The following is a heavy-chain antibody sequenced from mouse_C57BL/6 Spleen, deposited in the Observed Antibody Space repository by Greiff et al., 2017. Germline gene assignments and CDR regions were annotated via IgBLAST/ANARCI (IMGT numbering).Heavy chain of an antibody. CDR2: IWSDGST. CDR3: ARPSSSGYDYAMDY. Sequence: QVQLKESGPGLVAPSQSLSITCTVSGFSLTSYGVHWVRQPPGKGLEWLVVIWSDGSTTYNSALKSRLSISKDNSKSQVFLKMNSLQTDDTAMYYWARPSSSGYDYAMDYWGQGTSVTVSS. CDR1: GFSLTSYG. V-gene: IGHV2-6*03. D-gene: IGHD3-2*02. J-gene: IGHJ4*01.